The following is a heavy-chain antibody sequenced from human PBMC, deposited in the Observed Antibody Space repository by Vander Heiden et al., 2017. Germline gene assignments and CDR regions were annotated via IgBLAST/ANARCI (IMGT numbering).Heavy chain of an antibody. V-gene: IGHV4-59*01. J-gene: IGHJ5*02. Sequence: QVQLQESGPGLVKPSETLSLTCTVSGGSTSSYYWSWIRQPPGKGLEWIGYIYYSGSTNYNPSLKSRVTISVDTSKNQFSLKLSSVTAADTAVYYCARDFYSNYAGGQFDPWGQGTLVTVSS. CDR3: ARDFYSNYAGGQFDP. CDR2: IYYSGST. CDR1: GGSTSSYY. D-gene: IGHD4-4*01.